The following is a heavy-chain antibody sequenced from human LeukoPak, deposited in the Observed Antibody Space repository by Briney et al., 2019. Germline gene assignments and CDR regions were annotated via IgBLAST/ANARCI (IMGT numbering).Heavy chain of an antibody. J-gene: IGHJ4*02. CDR3: ARGYYYHTSGYRGIDY. D-gene: IGHD3-22*01. Sequence: GGSLRLSCAASGFTFSESGMHWVRQAPGKGLEWVALIWYDGGNKYYADSVKGRYTISRDNSKNTLYLQMDSLRAEDTAVYYCARGYYYHTSGYRGIDYWGQGTLVTVSS. CDR2: IWYDGGNK. V-gene: IGHV3-33*01. CDR1: GFTFSESG.